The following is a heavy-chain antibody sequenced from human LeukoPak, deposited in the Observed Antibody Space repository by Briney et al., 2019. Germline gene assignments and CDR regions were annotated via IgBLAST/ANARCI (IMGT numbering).Heavy chain of an antibody. D-gene: IGHD6-6*01. CDR2: IYSSGST. J-gene: IGHJ4*02. Sequence: SETLSLTCTVSGGSINSFYWTWIRQPAGKGLEWIGRIYSSGSTNFNPSLKSRVTMSVDTSKNQFSLRLSSVTAADTAAYFCARENWRSKSIDFDSWGQGTLVTVSS. V-gene: IGHV4-4*07. CDR1: GGSINSFY. CDR3: ARENWRSKSIDFDS.